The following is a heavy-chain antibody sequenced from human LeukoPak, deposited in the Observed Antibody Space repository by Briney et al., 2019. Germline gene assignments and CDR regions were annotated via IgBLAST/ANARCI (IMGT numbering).Heavy chain of an antibody. D-gene: IGHD3-16*01. V-gene: IGHV1-46*01. CDR1: GYTFTNYY. CDR2: INPSGGST. Sequence: GASVKVSCKASGYTFTNYYMHWVRQALGQGLEWMGIINPSGGSTSYAQKFQGRVTMTRDTSTSTVYMELSSLRSEDTAVYYCAREIGMGAFDYYYYGMDVWGQGTTVTVSS. CDR3: AREIGMGAFDYYYYGMDV. J-gene: IGHJ6*02.